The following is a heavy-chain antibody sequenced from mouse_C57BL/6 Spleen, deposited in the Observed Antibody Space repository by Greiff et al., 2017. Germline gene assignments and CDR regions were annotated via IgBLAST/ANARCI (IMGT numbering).Heavy chain of an antibody. J-gene: IGHJ2*01. CDR1: GFTFTDYY. CDR3: ARYGTVVANNYFDY. CDR2: IRNKANGYTT. Sequence: DVMLVESGGGLVQPGGSLSLSCAASGFTFTDYYMSWVRQPPGKALEWLGFIRNKANGYTTEYSASVKGRFTISRDNSQSILYLQMNALRAEDSATYYCARYGTVVANNYFDYWGQGTTLTVSS. V-gene: IGHV7-3*01. D-gene: IGHD1-1*01.